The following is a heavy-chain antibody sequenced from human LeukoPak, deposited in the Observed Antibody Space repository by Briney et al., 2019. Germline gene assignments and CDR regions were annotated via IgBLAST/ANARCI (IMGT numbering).Heavy chain of an antibody. D-gene: IGHD5-24*01. V-gene: IGHV1-24*01. CDR1: GYTLTELS. CDR2: FDPEDGET. CDR3: ATVEMATISYYYYGMDV. J-gene: IGHJ6*02. Sequence: ASVKVSCKASGYTLTELSMHWVRQAPGKGLEWMGGFDPEDGETIYAQKFQGRVTMTEDTSTDTAYMELSSLRSEDTAVYYCATVEMATISYYYYGMDVWGQGTTVTVSS.